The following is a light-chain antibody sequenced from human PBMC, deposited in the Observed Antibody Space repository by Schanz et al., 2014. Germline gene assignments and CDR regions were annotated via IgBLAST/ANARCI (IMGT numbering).Light chain of an antibody. CDR3: QQYGNSPRYT. CDR1: QRVNTNF. V-gene: IGKV3-20*01. Sequence: EIVLTQSPGALSLSPGERATFSCRASQRVNTNFLAWYQQKPGQAPRLLIYSASRRATGIPERFSGSGSGTDFTFTISRLEPEDFAVYYCQQYGNSPRYTFGQGTKLEIK. CDR2: SAS. J-gene: IGKJ2*01.